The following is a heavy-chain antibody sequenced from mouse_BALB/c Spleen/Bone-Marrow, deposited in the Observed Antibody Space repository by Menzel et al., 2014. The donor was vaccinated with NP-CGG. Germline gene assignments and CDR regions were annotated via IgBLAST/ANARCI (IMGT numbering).Heavy chain of an antibody. CDR1: GFTFTDYY. CDR3: ARDDYYAMDY. Sequence: EVMPVESGGGLVQPGGSLRLSCATSGFTFTDYYMSWVRQPPGKALEWLGFIRNKANGYTTEYSASVKGRFTISRDNSQSILYLQMNTLRAEDSATYYCARDDYYAMDYWGQGTSVTVSS. CDR2: IRNKANGYTT. V-gene: IGHV7-3*02. J-gene: IGHJ4*01.